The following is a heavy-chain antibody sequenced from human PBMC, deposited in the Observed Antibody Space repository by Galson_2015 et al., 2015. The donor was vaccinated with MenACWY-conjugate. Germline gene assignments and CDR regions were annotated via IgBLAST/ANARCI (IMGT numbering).Heavy chain of an antibody. Sequence: SLRLSCAAPGFTFGSYPLPWVRQAPGKGHERVAVISSEGSNKNYVDSAKGRFTISRDNSKSTVYLQMNAVRAEDTAVYYCAREARIYACDIWGQGTMVTVSS. V-gene: IGHV3-30*01. J-gene: IGHJ3*02. CDR3: AREARIYACDI. CDR2: ISSEGSNK. CDR1: GFTFGSYP. D-gene: IGHD2-15*01.